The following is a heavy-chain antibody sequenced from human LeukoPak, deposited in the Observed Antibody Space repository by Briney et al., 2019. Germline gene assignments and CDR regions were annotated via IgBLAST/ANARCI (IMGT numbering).Heavy chain of an antibody. CDR1: GFTFSGYE. CDR2: ISSSGSTI. V-gene: IGHV3-48*03. D-gene: IGHD6-13*01. CDR3: ARDSRAAASRDY. J-gene: IGHJ4*02. Sequence: GGSLRLSCAASGFTFSGYEMNWVRQAPGKGLEWVSYISSSGSTIYYADSVKGRFTISRDNAKNSLYLQMNSLRAEDTAVYYCARDSRAAASRDYWGQGTLVTVSS.